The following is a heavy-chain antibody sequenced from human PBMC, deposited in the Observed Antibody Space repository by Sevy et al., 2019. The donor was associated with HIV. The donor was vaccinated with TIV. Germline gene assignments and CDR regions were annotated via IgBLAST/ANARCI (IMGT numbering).Heavy chain of an antibody. CDR1: GFTFSNAS. V-gene: IGHV3-15*01. J-gene: IGHJ3*02. Sequence: GGSLRLSCAASGFTFSNASMSWVRQAPGKGLEWVGRIKSKTDGGTTDYAAPVKGRFTISRDDSKNTLYLQMNSLKTEDTAVYYCTTPSLRSRRDIWGQGTMVTVSS. CDR3: TTPSLRSRRDI. CDR2: IKSKTDGGTT. D-gene: IGHD3-16*02.